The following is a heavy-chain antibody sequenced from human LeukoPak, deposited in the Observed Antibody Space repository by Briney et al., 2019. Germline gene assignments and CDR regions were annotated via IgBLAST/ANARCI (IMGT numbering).Heavy chain of an antibody. Sequence: GGSLRLSCAVSGFTFSSSWMHWVRQAPGKGLVWVSRIQGDERSASYGDSVRGRFTISKDNAKNILYLQMDSLRVEDTAMYYCVRGHTGTIFGVVPVNPLGYWGQGTLVTVSS. CDR1: GFTFSSSW. J-gene: IGHJ4*01. CDR2: IQGDERSA. D-gene: IGHD3-3*01. CDR3: VRGHTGTIFGVVPVNPLGY. V-gene: IGHV3-74*01.